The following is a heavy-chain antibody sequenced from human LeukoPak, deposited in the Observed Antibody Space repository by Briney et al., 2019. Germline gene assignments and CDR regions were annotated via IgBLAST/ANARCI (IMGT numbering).Heavy chain of an antibody. CDR1: GASISRSSHY. CDR3: ARFSIYSGSSVHYLDY. CDR2: ISYSGNT. J-gene: IGHJ4*02. V-gene: IGHV4-39*07. Sequence: SETLSLTCTVSGASISRSSHYWGWIRQPPGKGLEWIGTISYSGNTYYDPSLKSRLTISVDTSENRFSLRLNSVTAADTAVYYCARFSIYSGSSVHYLDYWGQGTLVSVSS. D-gene: IGHD3-22*01.